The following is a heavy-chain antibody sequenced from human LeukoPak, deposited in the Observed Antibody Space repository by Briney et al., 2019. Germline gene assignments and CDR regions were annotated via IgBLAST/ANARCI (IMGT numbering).Heavy chain of an antibody. D-gene: IGHD3-10*01. Sequence: GASLRLSCAASGFTFTSYGMHWVRQAPGKGLEWVALITYDGYYKYYSDSVKGRFTISSDTSKNTLYLQMNSLRAEDTAVYYCARDLSPVVRASPMGYWGQGTLVTVSS. V-gene: IGHV3-30*03. CDR2: ITYDGYYK. CDR3: ARDLSPVVRASPMGY. CDR1: GFTFTSYG. J-gene: IGHJ4*02.